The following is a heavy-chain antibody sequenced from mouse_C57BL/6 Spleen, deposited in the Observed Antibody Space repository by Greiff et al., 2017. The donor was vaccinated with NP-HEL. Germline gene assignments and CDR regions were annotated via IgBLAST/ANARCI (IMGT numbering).Heavy chain of an antibody. J-gene: IGHJ3*01. D-gene: IGHD1-3*01. V-gene: IGHV1-64*01. CDR1: GYTFTSYW. CDR2: IHPNSGST. Sequence: VQLQQPGAELVKPGASVKLSCKASGYTFTSYWMHWVKQRPGQGLEWIGMIHPNSGSTNYNEKFKGKATLTVDKSSSTAYMQLSSLTSEDSAVYYCATVVLAWSADGGQGTLVTVSA. CDR3: ATVVLAWSAD.